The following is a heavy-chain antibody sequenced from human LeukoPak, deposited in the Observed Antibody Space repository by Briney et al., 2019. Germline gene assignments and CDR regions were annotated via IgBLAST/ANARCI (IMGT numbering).Heavy chain of an antibody. D-gene: IGHD6-19*01. CDR1: GYTFTGYY. J-gene: IGHJ5*02. CDR2: INPNSGGT. CDR3: ARVDWSYSSGWVNWFDP. V-gene: IGHV1-2*02. Sequence: ASVKVSCKASGYTFTGYYMHWVRQAPGQGLEWMGWINPNSGGTNYAQKFQGRVTMTRDTSISTAYMELSRLRSDDTAVYYCARVDWSYSSGWVNWFDPWGQGTLVTVSS.